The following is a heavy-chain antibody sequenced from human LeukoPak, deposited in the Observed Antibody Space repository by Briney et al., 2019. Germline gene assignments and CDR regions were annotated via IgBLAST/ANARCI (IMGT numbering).Heavy chain of an antibody. Sequence: PGGSLRLSYAASGFTFSSYSMNWVRQAPGKGLEWVSSISSSSSYIYYADSVKGRFTISRDNAKNSLYLQMNSLRAEDTAVYYCASFYYNLGYGGFDIWGQGTKVTVSS. CDR1: GFTFSSYS. CDR2: ISSSSSYI. V-gene: IGHV3-21*01. CDR3: ASFYYNLGYGGFDI. D-gene: IGHD3-3*01. J-gene: IGHJ3*02.